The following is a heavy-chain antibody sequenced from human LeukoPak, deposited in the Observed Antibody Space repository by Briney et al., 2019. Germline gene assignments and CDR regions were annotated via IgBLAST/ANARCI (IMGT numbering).Heavy chain of an antibody. J-gene: IGHJ4*02. CDR2: INPDGSIR. Sequence: PGGSLRLSCAASGLTFSTYWMHWVRQALGKGLGWVARINPDGSIRTYANSVQGRVTISRDTAKNTLFLQMNSLRAEDTAVYYCAREARVGGALQYWGQGTPVTVFS. CDR1: GLTFSTYW. CDR3: AREARVGGALQY. D-gene: IGHD1-26*01. V-gene: IGHV3-74*03.